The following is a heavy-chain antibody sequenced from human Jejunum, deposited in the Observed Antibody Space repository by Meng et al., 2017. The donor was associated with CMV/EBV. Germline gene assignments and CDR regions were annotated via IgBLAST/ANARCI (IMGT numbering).Heavy chain of an antibody. J-gene: IGHJ3*02. CDR2: ISAYNGNT. CDR1: GYTFSNYG. CDR3: ASGVGYGRDAFDI. D-gene: IGHD2-15*01. Sequence: SGYTFSNYGITWVRQAPGQGLEWMGWISAYNGNTNYAQKLQGRVTMSTDTSTSTAYMELRSLRSDDTAVYYCASGVGYGRDAFDIWGQGTMVTVSS. V-gene: IGHV1-18*01.